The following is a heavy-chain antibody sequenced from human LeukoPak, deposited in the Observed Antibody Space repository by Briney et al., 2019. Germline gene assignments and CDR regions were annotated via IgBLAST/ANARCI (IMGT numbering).Heavy chain of an antibody. CDR3: AREAGMTTVTKPLWYFDL. J-gene: IGHJ2*01. V-gene: IGHV4-31*03. CDR1: GGSISSGGYY. Sequence: SQTLSLTCTVSGGSISSGGYYWSWIRQHPGKGLEWIGYIYYSGSTYYNPSLKSRVTMSVDTSKNQFSLKLSSVTAADTAVYYCAREAGMTTVTKPLWYFDLWGRGTLVTVSS. D-gene: IGHD4-17*01. CDR2: IYYSGST.